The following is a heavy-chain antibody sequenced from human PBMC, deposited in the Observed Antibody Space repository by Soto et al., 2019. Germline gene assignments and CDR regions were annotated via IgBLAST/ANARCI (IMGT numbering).Heavy chain of an antibody. CDR3: ARGGSSSNIMYY. V-gene: IGHV3-7*03. CDR1: GFTLSTYR. Sequence: EVQLVESGGGLVQPGGSLRLSCAASGFTLSTYRMNWVRQAPGKGLEWVANIKQDGSEEYYVDSVKGRFTISRDNSKNPLYLQMKSLRAEDTAVYYWARGGSSSNIMYYWGQGTLVTVSS. D-gene: IGHD6-6*01. J-gene: IGHJ4*02. CDR2: IKQDGSEE.